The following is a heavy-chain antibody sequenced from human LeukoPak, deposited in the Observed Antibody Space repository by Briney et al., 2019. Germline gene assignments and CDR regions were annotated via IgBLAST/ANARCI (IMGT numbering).Heavy chain of an antibody. Sequence: GGSLRLSCAASGFTFSNYAMSWVRQAPGKGLEWVSGISGSGDSTYHANSVKGRFTISRDNPKNTLYLQMNSLRAEDTAVYYCARDLGAVTSNFDFWGQGTLVTVSS. CDR3: ARDLGAVTSNFDF. D-gene: IGHD6-19*01. CDR2: ISGSGDST. J-gene: IGHJ4*02. CDR1: GFTFSNYA. V-gene: IGHV3-23*01.